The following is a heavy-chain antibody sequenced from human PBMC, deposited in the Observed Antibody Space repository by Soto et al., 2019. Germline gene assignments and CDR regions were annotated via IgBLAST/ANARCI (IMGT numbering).Heavy chain of an antibody. CDR2: IWCDGSNK. J-gene: IGHJ4*02. V-gene: IGHV3-33*01. CDR1: GFMFSSHG. CDR3: GPDTLDY. Sequence: QVHLVESGGGVVQPGRSLRLSCAASGFMFSSHGMHWIRQAPGKGLEWVAVIWCDGSNKYYADSVKGRFTISRDNSKNTLYLQMNSLRVEDTAVYYCGPDTLDYWGQGTLVTVSS.